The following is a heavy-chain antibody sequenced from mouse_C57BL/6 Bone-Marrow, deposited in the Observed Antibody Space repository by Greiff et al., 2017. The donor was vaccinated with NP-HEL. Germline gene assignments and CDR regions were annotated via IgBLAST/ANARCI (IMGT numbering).Heavy chain of an antibody. CDR2: IDPENGDT. V-gene: IGHV14-4*01. J-gene: IGHJ4*01. Sequence: EVQVVESGAELVRPGASVKLSCTASGFNIKDDYMHWVKQRPEQGLEWIGWIDPENGDTEYASKFQGKATITADTSSNTAYLQLSSLTSEDTAVYYCTTNYYGSSAMDYWGQGTSVTVSS. CDR1: GFNIKDDY. CDR3: TTNYYGSSAMDY. D-gene: IGHD1-1*01.